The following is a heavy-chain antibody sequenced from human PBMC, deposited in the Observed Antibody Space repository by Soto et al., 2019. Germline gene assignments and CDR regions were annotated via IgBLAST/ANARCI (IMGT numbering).Heavy chain of an antibody. CDR3: ARASMIVVVITSHFDY. Sequence: HPGGSLRLSCAASGFTFSSYAMHWVRQAPGKGLEWVAVISYDGSNKYYADSVKGRFTISRDNSENTLYLQMNSLRAEDTAVYYCARASMIVVVITSHFDYWGQGTLVTVSS. CDR2: ISYDGSNK. V-gene: IGHV3-30-3*01. CDR1: GFTFSSYA. J-gene: IGHJ4*02. D-gene: IGHD3-22*01.